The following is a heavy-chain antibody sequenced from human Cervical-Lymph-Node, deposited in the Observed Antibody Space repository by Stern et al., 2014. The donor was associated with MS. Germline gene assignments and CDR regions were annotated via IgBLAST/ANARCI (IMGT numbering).Heavy chain of an antibody. V-gene: IGHV2-5*02. CDR1: GFSLSTIGVG. CDR3: AHSLITLGRGLPFDY. CDR2: IYLDDDK. Sequence: QVTLKESGPTLVKPTQTLSLTCTFSGFSLSTIGVGVGWIRQPPGKALEWLALIYLDDDKRYNPSLKNRLTITKDTSKNQVVLTMTNMDPVDTATYYCAHSLITLGRGLPFDYWGQGSLVAVSS. D-gene: IGHD3-10*01. J-gene: IGHJ4*02.